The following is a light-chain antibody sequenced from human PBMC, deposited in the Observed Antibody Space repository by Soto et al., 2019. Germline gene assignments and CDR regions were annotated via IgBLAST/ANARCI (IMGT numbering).Light chain of an antibody. Sequence: DIVMTQSPDSLAVSLGERATINCKSSQSVLYNSNNKNYLAWYQQKPGQPPKLLFYWASARESGVPDRFSGSGSGTDFTLTISSLQAEGVAIYHGQQYYVIPVTFGGGTKVEIK. V-gene: IGKV4-1*01. J-gene: IGKJ4*01. CDR2: WAS. CDR1: QSVLYNSNNKNY. CDR3: QQYYVIPVT.